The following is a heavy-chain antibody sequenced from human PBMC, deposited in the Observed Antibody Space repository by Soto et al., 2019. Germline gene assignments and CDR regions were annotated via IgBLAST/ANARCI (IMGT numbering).Heavy chain of an antibody. CDR1: GCSISSSSYY. CDR3: ASEVSVAVAATAVLDYYYYYMDV. V-gene: IGHV4-39*01. J-gene: IGHJ6*03. D-gene: IGHD2-15*01. Sequence: SETLSLTCTVSGCSISSSSYYWGWIRQPPGKGLGWIGSIYYSGSTYYNPSLKSRVTISVDTSKNQFSLKLSSVTAADTAVYYCASEVSVAVAATAVLDYYYYYMDVWGKGTTVTVSS. CDR2: IYYSGST.